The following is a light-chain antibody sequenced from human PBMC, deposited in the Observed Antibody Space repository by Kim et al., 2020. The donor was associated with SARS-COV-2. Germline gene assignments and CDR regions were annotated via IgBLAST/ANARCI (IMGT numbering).Light chain of an antibody. CDR2: QAS. Sequence: LAHVEARVPTTCRSGQGFSSWLAWYQQKPGKALKPLIYQASPFESGVPSRFSGSGYGTVFPLTTSSLHLDYFASFYCKQYKSLWPFGQGTKVDIK. V-gene: IGKV1-5*03. CDR1: QGFSSW. CDR3: KQYKSLWP. J-gene: IGKJ1*01.